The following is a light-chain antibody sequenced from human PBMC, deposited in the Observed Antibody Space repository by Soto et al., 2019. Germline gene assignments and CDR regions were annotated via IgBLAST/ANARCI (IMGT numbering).Light chain of an antibody. CDR3: EAWDDSLYGAV. V-gene: IGLV1-44*01. J-gene: IGLJ2*01. CDR2: NND. CDR1: SSNIGTNT. Sequence: QSVLTQPPSASGTPGQRVTISCSGSSSNIGTNTLNWYKQLPGTAPKLLIYNNDLRPSGVPDRLSGAKSGTSASLAISGLQSEDEADDYCEAWDDSLYGAVFGGGTKLTVL.